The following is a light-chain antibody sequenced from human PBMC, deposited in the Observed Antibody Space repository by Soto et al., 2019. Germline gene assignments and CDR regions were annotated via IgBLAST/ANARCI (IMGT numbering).Light chain of an antibody. Sequence: DIQMTQSPSSLSASVGDRVTITCRASQSISSYLNWYQQKPGKAPKLLIYAASSLQSGVPSRFSGSGAGTDVTLTISSLQPEDFATYYCQQGYSTPLTFGGGTKVEIK. V-gene: IGKV1-39*01. J-gene: IGKJ4*02. CDR1: QSISSY. CDR2: AAS. CDR3: QQGYSTPLT.